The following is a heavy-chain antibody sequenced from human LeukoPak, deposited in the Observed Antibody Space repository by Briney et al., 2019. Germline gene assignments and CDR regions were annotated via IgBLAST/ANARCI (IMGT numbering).Heavy chain of an antibody. CDR3: ARDKGSDEGSKFDY. CDR1: QFTFSSYW. V-gene: IGHV3-7*03. CDR2: IKQDGSEK. Sequence: PGGSLRLSCVASQFTFSSYWMSWVRQAPRKGLEWVANIKQDGSEKYYVDSVKGRFTISRDNAKNSLYLQMNSLRVEDAAVYYCARDKGSDEGSKFDYWGQGTLVTVSS. J-gene: IGHJ4*02.